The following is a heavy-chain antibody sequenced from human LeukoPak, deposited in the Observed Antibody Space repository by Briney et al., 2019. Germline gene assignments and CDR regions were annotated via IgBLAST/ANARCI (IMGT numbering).Heavy chain of an antibody. CDR2: IGTAGDT. CDR3: ASSPAYSSSWYAIVN. D-gene: IGHD6-13*01. V-gene: IGHV3-13*01. J-gene: IGHJ4*02. CDR1: GFTFSNYD. Sequence: PGGSLRLSCAASGFTFSNYDMHWVRQAAGKGLEWVSGIGTAGDTYYPASVKGRFTISRENAKNSLYLQMNSLSAGDTAVYYCASSPAYSSSWYAIVNWGQGTLVTVSS.